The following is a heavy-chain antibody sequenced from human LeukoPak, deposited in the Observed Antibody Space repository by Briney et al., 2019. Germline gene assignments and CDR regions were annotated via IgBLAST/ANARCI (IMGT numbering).Heavy chain of an antibody. CDR3: AKDLPYYDSSGYFGAHAFDI. CDR1: GFTFSSYG. Sequence: GGSLRLSCAGSGFTFSSYGMHWVRQAPGKGLEWVSAISGSGGSTYYADSVKGRFTISRDNSKNTLYLQMNSLRAEDTAVYYCAKDLPYYDSSGYFGAHAFDIWGQGTMVTVSS. CDR2: ISGSGGST. V-gene: IGHV3-23*01. J-gene: IGHJ3*02. D-gene: IGHD3-22*01.